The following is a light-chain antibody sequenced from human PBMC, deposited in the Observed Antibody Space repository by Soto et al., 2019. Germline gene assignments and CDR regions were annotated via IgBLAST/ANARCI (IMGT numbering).Light chain of an antibody. Sequence: DIEMTQAPSSLSASVGGTVTITCRASQSFNTNLNWYQHKVGEAPKLLIYAASSLQSGVPSRFRGSGSGTHFTLTISSLQPEDFATYYCQQSYDNLTFGPGTKVDIK. V-gene: IGKV1-39*01. CDR3: QQSYDNLT. J-gene: IGKJ3*01. CDR1: QSFNTN. CDR2: AAS.